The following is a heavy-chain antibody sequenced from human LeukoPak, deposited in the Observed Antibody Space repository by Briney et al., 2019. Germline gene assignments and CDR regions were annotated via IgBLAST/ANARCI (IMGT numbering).Heavy chain of an antibody. J-gene: IGHJ4*02. CDR1: GFTFRGSW. Sequence: PGGSLRLSCAASGFTFRGSWMTWVRQAPGKGLEWVANIKEDGSEKFYVDSVKGRFTISRDNAKNSLYLQMNSRRAEDTSVYYXXRDQRASPAPADYWGQGTLVTVSP. CDR3: XRDQRASPAPADY. V-gene: IGHV3-7*01. CDR2: IKEDGSEK.